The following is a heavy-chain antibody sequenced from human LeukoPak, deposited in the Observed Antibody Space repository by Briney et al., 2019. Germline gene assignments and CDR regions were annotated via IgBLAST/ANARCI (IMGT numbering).Heavy chain of an antibody. CDR2: IIPIFGTA. D-gene: IGHD1-26*01. Sequence: SVKVPCKASGGTFSSYAISWVRQAPGQGLEGMGRIIPIFGTANYAQKFQGRVTITTDESTSTAYMELSSLRSEDTAVYYCASYSGRSNFDYWGEGTLVTVSS. CDR1: GGTFSSYA. J-gene: IGHJ4*02. CDR3: ASYSGRSNFDY. V-gene: IGHV1-69*05.